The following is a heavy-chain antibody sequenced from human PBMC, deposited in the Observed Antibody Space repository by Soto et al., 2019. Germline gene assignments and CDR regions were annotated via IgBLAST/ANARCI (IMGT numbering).Heavy chain of an antibody. CDR2: IIPIFGTA. J-gene: IGHJ4*02. D-gene: IGHD6-13*01. V-gene: IGHV1-69*13. CDR1: GGTFSSYA. CDR3: AKVGKQQLSSYFDY. Sequence: SVKVSCKASGGTFSSYAISWVRQAPGQGLEWMGGIIPIFGTANYAQKFQGRVTITADESTSTAYMELSSLRSEDTAVHYCAKVGKQQLSSYFDYWGQGTLVTVSS.